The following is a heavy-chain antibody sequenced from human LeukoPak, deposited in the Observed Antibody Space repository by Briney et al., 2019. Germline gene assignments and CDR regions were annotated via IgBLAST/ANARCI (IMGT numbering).Heavy chain of an antibody. CDR2: ISYDGSNK. J-gene: IGHJ6*02. V-gene: IGHV3-30*18. CDR1: GFTFSSYG. CDR3: AKWDYYGSGQVIPKDYYYYYGMDV. D-gene: IGHD3-10*01. Sequence: TGGSLRLSCAASGFTFSSYGMHWVRQAPGKGLEWVAVISYDGSNKYYADSVKGRFTISRDNSKNTLYLQMNSLRAEDTAVYYCAKWDYYGSGQVIPKDYYYYYGMDVWGQGTTVTVSS.